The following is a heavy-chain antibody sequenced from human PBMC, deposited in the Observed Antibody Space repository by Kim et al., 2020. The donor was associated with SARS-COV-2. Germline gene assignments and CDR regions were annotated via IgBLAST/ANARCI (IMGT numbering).Heavy chain of an antibody. V-gene: IGHV3-33*01. J-gene: IGHJ6*02. CDR3: ARDQGGVPGDGMDV. Sequence: GGSLRLSCAASGFTFSSYGMHWVRQAPGKGLEWVAVIWYDGSNKYYADSVKGRFTISRDNSKNTLYLQMNSLRAEDTAVYYCARDQGGVPGDGMDVWGQGTTVTVSS. CDR2: IWYDGSNK. CDR1: GFTFSSYG. D-gene: IGHD3-16*01.